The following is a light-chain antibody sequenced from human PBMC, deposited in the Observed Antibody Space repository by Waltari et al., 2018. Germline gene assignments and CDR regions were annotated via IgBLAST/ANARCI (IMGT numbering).Light chain of an antibody. V-gene: IGKV1-9*01. Sequence: IQLTQSPSSLPASLEDRVTITCRASQGISSNLAWYQQKPGKAPKLLISAASTLQSGVPLRFSGSGSGTDFTLTISSLQPEDFATYYCQQLNSYPITFGQGTRLEIK. J-gene: IGKJ5*01. CDR2: AAS. CDR1: QGISSN. CDR3: QQLNSYPIT.